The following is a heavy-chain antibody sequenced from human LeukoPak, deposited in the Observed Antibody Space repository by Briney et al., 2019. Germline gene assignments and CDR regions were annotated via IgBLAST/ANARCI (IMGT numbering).Heavy chain of an antibody. CDR1: GGTFSSYA. D-gene: IGHD3-22*01. CDR2: IIPIFGTA. Sequence: SAKVSCKASGGTFSSYAISWVRQAPGQGLEWMGGIIPIFGTANYAQKFQGRVTITTDESTSTAYMELSSLRSEDTAVYYCALGNYDPILYYMDVWGKGTTVTVSS. CDR3: ALGNYDPILYYMDV. V-gene: IGHV1-69*05. J-gene: IGHJ6*03.